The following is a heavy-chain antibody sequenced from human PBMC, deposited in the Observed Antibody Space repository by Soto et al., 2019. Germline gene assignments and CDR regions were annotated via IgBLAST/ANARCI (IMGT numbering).Heavy chain of an antibody. V-gene: IGHV4-34*01. Sequence: SEKLSLTCAVSGGSFSGYYWSWFRQPPGKGLEWIGEINHSGSTNYNPSLKSRVTISVDTSKNQFSLKLSSVTAADTAVYYCARSNLGRRRHYYFLDVWGKGTTVTVSS. J-gene: IGHJ6*03. CDR2: INHSGST. D-gene: IGHD7-27*01. CDR3: ARSNLGRRRHYYFLDV. CDR1: GGSFSGYY.